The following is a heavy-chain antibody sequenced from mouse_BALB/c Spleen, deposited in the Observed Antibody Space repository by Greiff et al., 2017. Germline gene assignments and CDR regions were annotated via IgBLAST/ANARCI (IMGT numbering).Heavy chain of an antibody. J-gene: IGHJ4*01. CDR2: ISSGGGST. V-gene: IGHV5-12-1*01. CDR3: ARRYGNYVDY. CDR1: GFAFSSYD. D-gene: IGHD2-10*02. Sequence: EVQLVESGGGLVKPGGSLKLSCAASGFAFSSYDMSWVRQTPEKRLEWVAYISSGGGSTYYPDTVKGRFTISRDNAKNTLYLQMSSLKSEDTAMYYCARRYGNYVDYWGQGTSVTVSS.